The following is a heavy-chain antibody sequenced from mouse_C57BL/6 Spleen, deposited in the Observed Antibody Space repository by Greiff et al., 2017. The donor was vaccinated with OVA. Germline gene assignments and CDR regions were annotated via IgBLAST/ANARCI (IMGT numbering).Heavy chain of an antibody. V-gene: IGHV1-22*01. J-gene: IGHJ2*01. D-gene: IGHD2-14*01. Sequence: EVMLVEPGPELVKPGASVKMSCKASGYTFTDYYMHWVKQSHGQSLEWIGYINPNNGGTSYNQKFKGKATLTVNKSSTTAYMQLRSLTSEESAVYYCARRPAGNRYPLDYWGQGTTLTVSS. CDR1: GYTFTDYY. CDR3: ARRPAGNRYPLDY. CDR2: INPNNGGT.